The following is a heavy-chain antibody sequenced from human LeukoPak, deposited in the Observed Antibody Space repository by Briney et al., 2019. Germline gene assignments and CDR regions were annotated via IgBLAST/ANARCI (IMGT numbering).Heavy chain of an antibody. Sequence: GGSLGLSCSASGFTFSRYAMYWVRQAPGKGLEYVSAVSGNGGSTYYADSVEGRFTISRDNSKNTLYLQMSSLRAEDTAVYYCVKAVYYGSGSYPLFDPWGQGTLVTVSS. D-gene: IGHD3-10*01. V-gene: IGHV3-64D*06. J-gene: IGHJ5*02. CDR2: VSGNGGST. CDR1: GFTFSRYA. CDR3: VKAVYYGSGSYPLFDP.